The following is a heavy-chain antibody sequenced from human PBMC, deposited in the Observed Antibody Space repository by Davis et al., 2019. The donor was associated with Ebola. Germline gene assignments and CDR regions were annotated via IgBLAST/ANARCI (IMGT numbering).Heavy chain of an antibody. J-gene: IGHJ2*01. CDR2: IKGKTDGGTT. CDR1: GFTFSNAW. V-gene: IGHV3-15*01. CDR3: TTLSTVTTMYFDL. Sequence: GESLKISCAASGFTFSNAWMSWVRQPPGKGLEWVGHIKGKTDGGTTDYAAPVKGRFTFSRDDSKNTLYLQMNSLKTEDTAMYYCTTLSTVTTMYFDLWGRGTLVTVSS. D-gene: IGHD4-17*01.